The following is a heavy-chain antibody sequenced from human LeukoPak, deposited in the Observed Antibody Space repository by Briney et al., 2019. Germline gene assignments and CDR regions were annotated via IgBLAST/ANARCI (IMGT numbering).Heavy chain of an antibody. J-gene: IGHJ4*02. CDR1: GYSFTSYW. V-gene: IGHV5-51*01. CDR2: IYPGDSDT. Sequence: GESLKISCKGSGYSFTSYWIGWVRQMPGKGLEWMGIIYPGDSDTRYSPSFQGQVTISADKSISTAYLQWSSLKASDTAMYYCARTPSSTSSTSAPFDYWGQGTLVTVSS. D-gene: IGHD2-2*01. CDR3: ARTPSSTSSTSAPFDY.